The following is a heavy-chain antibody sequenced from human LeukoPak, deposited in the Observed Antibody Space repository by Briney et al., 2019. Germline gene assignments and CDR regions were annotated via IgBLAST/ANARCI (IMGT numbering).Heavy chain of an antibody. J-gene: IGHJ4*02. V-gene: IGHV4-59*01. Sequence: SETLSLTCTVSGGSISSYYWNWVRQPPGKGLEWIGYIYYTGSTNYSPSLKSRVTISVDTSKNQFSLNLNSVTAADTAVYYCARGRDGGDYPPLDNWGQGTLVTVSS. D-gene: IGHD2-21*01. CDR2: IYYTGST. CDR1: GGSISSYY. CDR3: ARGRDGGDYPPLDN.